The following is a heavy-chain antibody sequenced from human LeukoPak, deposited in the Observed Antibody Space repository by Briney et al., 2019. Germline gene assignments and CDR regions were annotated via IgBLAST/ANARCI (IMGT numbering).Heavy chain of an antibody. CDR2: ISSSSYI. CDR3: AKDKTSD. Sequence: GGSPRLSCAASGFTFSTYGMNWVRQAPGKGLEWVSSISSSSYIYYADSVKGRFTISRDNAKNSLYLQMNSLRVEDTAVYYCAKDKTSDWGQGTLVTVSS. CDR1: GFTFSTYG. V-gene: IGHV3-21*01. J-gene: IGHJ4*02.